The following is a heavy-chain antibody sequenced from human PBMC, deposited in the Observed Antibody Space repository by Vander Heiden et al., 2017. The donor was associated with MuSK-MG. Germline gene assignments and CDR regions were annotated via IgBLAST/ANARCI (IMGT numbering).Heavy chain of an antibody. Sequence: EVQLVESGGGLVQPGGSLRLSCAASGFTFSSYSMNWVRQAPGKGLEWVSYISSSSSTIYYADSVKGRFTISRDNAKNSLYLQMNSLRDEDTAVYYCVYGDYDYYYYYMDVWGKGTTVTVSS. CDR2: ISSSSSTI. J-gene: IGHJ6*03. V-gene: IGHV3-48*02. D-gene: IGHD4-17*01. CDR3: VYGDYDYYYYYMDV. CDR1: GFTFSSYS.